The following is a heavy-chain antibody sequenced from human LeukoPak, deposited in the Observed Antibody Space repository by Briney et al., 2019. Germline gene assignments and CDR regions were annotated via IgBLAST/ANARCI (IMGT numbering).Heavy chain of an antibody. V-gene: IGHV3-23*01. J-gene: IGHJ4*02. CDR1: GFTFSSYW. D-gene: IGHD3-3*01. CDR3: AKDSDFWSGYWDY. CDR2: ISGTGSST. Sequence: GGSLRLSCAASGFTFSSYWMSWVRQAPGKGLEWVSAISGTGSSTDYIDSVRGRFTISRDNSKNTLDLQMNSLRAEDTAIYYCAKDSDFWSGYWDYWGQGTLVTVSS.